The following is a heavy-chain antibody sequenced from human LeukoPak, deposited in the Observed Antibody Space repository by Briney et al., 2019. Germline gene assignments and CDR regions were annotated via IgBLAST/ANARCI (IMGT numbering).Heavy chain of an antibody. Sequence: PSETLSLTCTVSGGSVSTYYWSWIRQSAGKGLEWIGHISTSGSTTYNPSLKSRVTMSVDTFKNQFSLKLSSVTAADTAVHYCAREATIVGATIIWGQGTLVTVSS. CDR3: AREATIVGATII. J-gene: IGHJ4*02. CDR2: ISTSGST. CDR1: GGSVSTYY. D-gene: IGHD1-26*01. V-gene: IGHV4-4*07.